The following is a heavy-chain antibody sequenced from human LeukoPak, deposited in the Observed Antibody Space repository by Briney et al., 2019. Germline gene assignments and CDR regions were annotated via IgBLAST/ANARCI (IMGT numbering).Heavy chain of an antibody. CDR3: ARDLHGSRGEFDY. CDR1: GDIVTSGI. Sequence: SQTLSLTCAISGDIVTSGIWNWIRQPPSRGLEWLGRTYHWSKWFNDYAVSVERRMTINTDTSRNQFSLQLNSVTPEDTAVYYCARDLHGSRGEFDYWGQGTLVTVSS. J-gene: IGHJ4*02. D-gene: IGHD3-16*01. CDR2: TYHWSKWFN. V-gene: IGHV6-1*01.